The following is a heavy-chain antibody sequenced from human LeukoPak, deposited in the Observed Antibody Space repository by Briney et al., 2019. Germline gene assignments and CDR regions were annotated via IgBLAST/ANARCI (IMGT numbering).Heavy chain of an antibody. CDR2: IYYSGST. CDR3: ARHEVPAATNWFDS. J-gene: IGHJ5*01. V-gene: IGHV4-39*01. CDR1: GGSISSSSYY. D-gene: IGHD2-2*01. Sequence: SETLSLTCTVSGGSISSSSYYWGWIRQPPGKGLEWIGSIYYSGSTYYNPSLKSRVTISVDTSKNQFSLKLSSVTAADTAVYYCARHEVPAATNWFDSWGQGTLVTVSS.